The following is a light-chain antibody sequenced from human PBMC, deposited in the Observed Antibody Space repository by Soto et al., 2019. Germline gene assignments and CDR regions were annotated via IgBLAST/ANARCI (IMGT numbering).Light chain of an antibody. J-gene: IGLJ1*01. CDR2: EVS. V-gene: IGLV2-14*01. Sequence: QSVLTQPASVSGSPGQSITISCTGTSXDVGAYNYVSWFQQHPGKAPTLIISEVSNRPSGVSNRFSGSKSGNAASLTISGLQAEDEADYFCFSFTTDWTHVFGTGTKV. CDR3: FSFTTDWTHV. CDR1: SXDVGAYNY.